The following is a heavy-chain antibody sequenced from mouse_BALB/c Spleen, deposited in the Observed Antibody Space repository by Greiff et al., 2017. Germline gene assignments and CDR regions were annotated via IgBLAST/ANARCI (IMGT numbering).Heavy chain of an antibody. J-gene: IGHJ3*01. CDR1: GFSLTSYG. V-gene: IGHV2-2*02. Sequence: QVQLQQSGPGLVQPSQSLSITCTVSGFSLTSYGVHWVRQSPGKGLEWLGVIWSGGSTDYNAAFISRLSISKDNSKSQVFFKMNSLQANDTAIYYCATYGNYPVAYWGQGTLVTVSA. CDR2: IWSGGST. CDR3: ATYGNYPVAY. D-gene: IGHD2-10*02.